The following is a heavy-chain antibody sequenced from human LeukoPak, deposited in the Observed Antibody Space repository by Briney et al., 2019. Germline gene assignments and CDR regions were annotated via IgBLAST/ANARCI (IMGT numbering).Heavy chain of an antibody. V-gene: IGHV4-59*01. CDR3: ARRGTIFGVVDY. CDR1: GGSISSYY. CDR2: IYYSGST. J-gene: IGHJ4*02. D-gene: IGHD3-3*01. Sequence: SETLSLTCTVSGGSISSYYWSWIRQPPGKGLEWIGYIYYSGSTNYNPSLKSRVTISVDTSKNQFSLKLSSVTAADTAVYYCARRGTIFGVVDYWGQGTLVTVSS.